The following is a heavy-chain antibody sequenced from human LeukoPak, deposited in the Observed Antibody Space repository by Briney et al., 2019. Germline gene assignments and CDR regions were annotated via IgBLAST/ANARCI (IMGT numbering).Heavy chain of an antibody. CDR2: ISGSGGST. J-gene: IGHJ4*02. CDR1: GFTFSSYA. D-gene: IGHD6-13*01. Sequence: GGSLRLSCAASGFTFSSYAMSWVRQAPGKGLEWVSAISGSGGSTYYADSVKGRFTISRDNSKNTLYLQINSLRAEDTAVYYCAKGWQQLSSYPFDYWGQGTLVTVSS. CDR3: AKGWQQLSSYPFDY. V-gene: IGHV3-23*01.